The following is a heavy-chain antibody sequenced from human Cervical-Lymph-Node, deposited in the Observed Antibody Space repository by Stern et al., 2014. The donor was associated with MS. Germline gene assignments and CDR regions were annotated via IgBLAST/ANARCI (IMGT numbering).Heavy chain of an antibody. D-gene: IGHD1-7*01. CDR2: INPSGGST. CDR3: ARAANAGITGTKNWFDP. J-gene: IGHJ5*02. V-gene: IGHV1-46*03. CDR1: GYTFTSYY. Sequence: VQLVQSGAEVKKPGASVKVSCKASGYTFTSYYMHWVRQAPGQGLEWMGIINPSGGSTSYAPTFQGRVTMTRDTSTSTVYMELSSLRSEDTAVYYCARAANAGITGTKNWFDPWGQGTLVTVSS.